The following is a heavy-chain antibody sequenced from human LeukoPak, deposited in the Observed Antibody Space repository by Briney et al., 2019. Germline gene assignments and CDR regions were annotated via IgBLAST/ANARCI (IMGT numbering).Heavy chain of an antibody. CDR2: INHSGSI. Sequence: SETLSLTCAAYGESFSGYYWSWIRQPPGKGLTWIGEINHSGSINYNPSLKSRVTISLDTSKSQFSLKLSSVTAADTAVYYCARGKYDSGGYYLDYWGQGTLVTVSS. J-gene: IGHJ4*02. CDR1: GESFSGYY. CDR3: ARGKYDSGGYYLDY. V-gene: IGHV4-34*01. D-gene: IGHD3-22*01.